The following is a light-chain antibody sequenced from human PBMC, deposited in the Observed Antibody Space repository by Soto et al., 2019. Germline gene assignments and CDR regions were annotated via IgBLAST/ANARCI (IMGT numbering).Light chain of an antibody. Sequence: SPLILAASVSGSRGQSSPLSGAGSNSHDGGFKYVSWYQHHPGKAPKLILYEFTIRPSGVSNRFSGSKYGNAASLTISGLQAEDEADYYSNSYTTSGTLSVCGTGTKVTVL. CDR2: EFT. J-gene: IGLJ1*01. CDR3: NSYTTSGTLSV. V-gene: IGLV2-14*01. CDR1: NSHDGGFKY.